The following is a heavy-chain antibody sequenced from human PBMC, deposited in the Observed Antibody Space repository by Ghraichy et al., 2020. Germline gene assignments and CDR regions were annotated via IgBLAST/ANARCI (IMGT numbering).Heavy chain of an antibody. J-gene: IGHJ3*02. CDR2: INHSGST. V-gene: IGHV4-34*01. CDR1: GGSFSGYY. D-gene: IGHD2-2*01. CDR3: ARLGYCSSTSCPHDAFDI. Sequence: SETLSLTCAVYGGSFSGYYWSWIRQPPGKGLEWIGEINHSGSTNYNPSLKSRVTISVDTSKNQFSLKLSSVTAADTAVYYCARLGYCSSTSCPHDAFDIWGQGTMVTVSS.